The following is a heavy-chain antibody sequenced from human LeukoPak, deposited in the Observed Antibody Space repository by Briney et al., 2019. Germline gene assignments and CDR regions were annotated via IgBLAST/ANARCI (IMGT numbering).Heavy chain of an antibody. J-gene: IGHJ6*03. V-gene: IGHV3-21*01. CDR2: LSNTGSFM. CDR1: KFILNNYT. CDR3: ARGIYRRKVALLGNNKQFYYMDV. Sequence: GGSLRLSCEASKFILNNYTMNWVRQAPGKGLEWVSSLSNTGSFMKYADSVRGRFTISRDDAKNSVYLQINSLRVDDTAVYYCARGIYRRKVALLGNNKQFYYMDVWGKGTAVTVSS. D-gene: IGHD6-19*01.